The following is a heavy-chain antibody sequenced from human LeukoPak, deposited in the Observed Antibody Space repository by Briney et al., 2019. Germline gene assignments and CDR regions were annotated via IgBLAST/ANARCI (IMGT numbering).Heavy chain of an antibody. CDR1: GFTFSSYS. D-gene: IGHD3-16*02. CDR3: ARYGPARDYVWGSYRYTQSHYFDD. V-gene: IGHV3-21*01. J-gene: IGHJ4*02. CDR2: ISSSSSYI. Sequence: GGSLRLSCAASGFTFSSYSMNWVRQAPGKGLEWVSSISSSSSYIYYADPVKGRFTISSDTAKNSLYLQMTSLAAEDTAVYYCARYGPARDYVWGSYRYTQSHYFDDWGQGTLVTVSS.